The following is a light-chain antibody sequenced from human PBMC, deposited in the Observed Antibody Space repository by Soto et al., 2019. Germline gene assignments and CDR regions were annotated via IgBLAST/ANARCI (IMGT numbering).Light chain of an antibody. Sequence: EILLTQSPGTLSLSPGERANLSCRASQTISRSYLAWYQQKPGQAPSLLIYSISRRPIGIPDRFSGSGSGTDFTLTISRLEPEDFAVYYCQQYSSSPGTFGPGTKVDIK. J-gene: IGKJ1*01. CDR3: QQYSSSPGT. V-gene: IGKV3-20*01. CDR2: SIS. CDR1: QTISRSY.